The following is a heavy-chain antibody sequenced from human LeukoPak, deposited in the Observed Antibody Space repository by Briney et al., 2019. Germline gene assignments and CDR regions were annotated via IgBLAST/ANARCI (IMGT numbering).Heavy chain of an antibody. CDR3: AKVPVYGGSIFLFDY. D-gene: IGHD1-26*01. V-gene: IGHV3-53*01. J-gene: IGHJ4*02. CDR1: GFNVSHKY. Sequence: GGSLRLSCAVSGFNVSHKYMSWVRQAPGKGLECVSILYSGGITAYADSVKGRFTISRDNLKNTLYLQMKSLRAEDTAVYYCAKVPVYGGSIFLFDYWGQGTLVTVSS. CDR2: LYSGGIT.